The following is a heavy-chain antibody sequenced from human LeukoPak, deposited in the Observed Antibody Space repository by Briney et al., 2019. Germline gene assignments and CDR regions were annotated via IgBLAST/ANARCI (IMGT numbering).Heavy chain of an antibody. V-gene: IGHV1-58*02. J-gene: IGHJ4*02. Sequence: GASVKVSCKASEFTFPNSAIQWVRQARGQRLEWIGWMVVGSGNTDYAQNLQDRVAITRDMSTSTAYMELSSLRSEDTAVYYCARDGAILWFGELPKYYFDYWGQGTLVTVSS. D-gene: IGHD3-10*01. CDR1: EFTFPNSA. CDR2: MVVGSGNT. CDR3: ARDGAILWFGELPKYYFDY.